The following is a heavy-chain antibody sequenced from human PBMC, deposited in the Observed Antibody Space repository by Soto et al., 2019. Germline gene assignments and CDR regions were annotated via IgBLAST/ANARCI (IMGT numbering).Heavy chain of an antibody. D-gene: IGHD3-10*01. CDR1: GYPFTNYY. CDR3: AGTSSFVRGGFDP. Sequence: ASVKVSCKASGYPFTNYYINWVRHAPGQGLEWMAWMNPGSGNTGYAEQFQGRLTVTKDTSISTVYMELSSLRSEDTAVYYCAGTSSFVRGGFDPWGQGTLVTVSS. J-gene: IGHJ5*02. V-gene: IGHV1-8*01. CDR2: MNPGSGNT.